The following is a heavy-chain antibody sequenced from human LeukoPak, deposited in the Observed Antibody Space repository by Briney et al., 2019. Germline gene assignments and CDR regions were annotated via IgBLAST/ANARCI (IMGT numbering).Heavy chain of an antibody. V-gene: IGHV4-59*08. D-gene: IGHD6-13*01. J-gene: IGHJ4*02. CDR2: IYYSGST. CDR1: GGSISSYY. Sequence: SETLSLTCTVSGGSISSYYWSWIRQPPGKGLEWIGYIYYSGSTNYNPSLRSRVTISVDTSKNQFSLKLSSVTAADTAVYYCARWAPGYSSSWYYFDYWGQGTLVTVSS. CDR3: ARWAPGYSSSWYYFDY.